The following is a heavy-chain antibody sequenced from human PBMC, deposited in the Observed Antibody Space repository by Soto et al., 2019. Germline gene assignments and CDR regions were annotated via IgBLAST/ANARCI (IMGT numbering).Heavy chain of an antibody. D-gene: IGHD3-16*01. Sequence: ASVKVSCKASGYTFTGYYMHWVRQAPGQGLEWMGWISAYNGNTNYAQKLQGRVTMTTDTSTSTAYMELRSLRSDDTAVYYCARDGTDTTTYDYVWGAYFDYWGQGTLVTVSS. J-gene: IGHJ4*02. CDR1: GYTFTGYY. CDR3: ARDGTDTTTYDYVWGAYFDY. V-gene: IGHV1-18*04. CDR2: ISAYNGNT.